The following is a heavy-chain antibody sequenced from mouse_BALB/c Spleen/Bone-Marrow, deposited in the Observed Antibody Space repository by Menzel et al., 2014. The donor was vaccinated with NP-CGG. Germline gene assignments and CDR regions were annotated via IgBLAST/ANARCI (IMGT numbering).Heavy chain of an antibody. V-gene: IGHV5-12*02. CDR3: ARQLAYAMDY. Sequence: EVQVVESGGGLVQPGGSLKLSCATSGFTFSDYYMYWVRQTPEKRLEWVAYITKGGGSTYYPDIVKGRFTISRDNAKNTPYLQMSRLKSVDTAMYYCARQLAYAMDYWGQGTSVTVSS. D-gene: IGHD4-1*01. CDR2: ITKGGGST. CDR1: GFTFSDYY. J-gene: IGHJ4*01.